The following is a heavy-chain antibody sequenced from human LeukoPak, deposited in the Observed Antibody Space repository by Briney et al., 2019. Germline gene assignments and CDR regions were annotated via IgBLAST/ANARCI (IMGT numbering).Heavy chain of an antibody. CDR2: IYYSGST. D-gene: IGHD3-22*01. CDR3: ARVRYDSGDYFDY. V-gene: IGHV4-59*01. CDR1: GGSISSYY. J-gene: IGHJ4*02. Sequence: SETLSLTCTVSGGSISSYYWSWIRQPPGKGLEWIGYIYYSGSTNYNPSLKSRVTISVDTSKNQSSLKLSSATAADTAVYYCARVRYDSGDYFDYWGQGTLVTVSS.